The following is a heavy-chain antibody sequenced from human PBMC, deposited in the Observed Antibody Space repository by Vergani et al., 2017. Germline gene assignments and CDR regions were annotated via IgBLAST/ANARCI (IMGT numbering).Heavy chain of an antibody. CDR2: ISWNSGAV. V-gene: IGHV3-11*01. CDR3: ARRAEGGYNWNYGYWFDP. J-gene: IGHJ5*02. D-gene: IGHD1-7*01. CDR1: GFTFSDYY. Sequence: QVRLVESGGGVVQPGRSLRLSCAASGFTFSDYYMSWIRQAPGKGLEWVSGISWNSGAVDYADSVRGRFTISRDNAKNSLFLEMNSLRFEDTAVYYCARRAEGGYNWNYGYWFDPWGQGTLVTVSS.